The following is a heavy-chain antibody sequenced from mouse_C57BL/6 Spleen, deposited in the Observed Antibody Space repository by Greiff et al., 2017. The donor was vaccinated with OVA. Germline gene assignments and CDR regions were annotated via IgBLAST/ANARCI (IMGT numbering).Heavy chain of an antibody. CDR3: ARLTCYFDV. V-gene: IGHV1-54*01. J-gene: IGHJ1*03. CDR1: GYAFTTYL. CDR2: INPGSGGT. Sequence: VQLQESGAELVRPGTSVKVSCKASGYAFTTYLIEWVKQRPGQGLEWIGVINPGSGGTNYNEKFKGKATLAADKSSSTAYMHLSSLTSEDSAVYCCARLTCYFDVWGTGTTVTVSS.